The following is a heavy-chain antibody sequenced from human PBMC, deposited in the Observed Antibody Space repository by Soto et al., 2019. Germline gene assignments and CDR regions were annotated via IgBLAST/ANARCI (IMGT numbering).Heavy chain of an antibody. J-gene: IGHJ4*02. Sequence: SETLSLTCAVSGGSISSGGYSWSWIRQPPGKGLEWIGYIYNSGSTYYNPSLKSRVTISVDRSKNQFSLKLSSVTAADTAVYYCASRFNSGYDSNYFDYWGQGTLVTVSS. CDR2: IYNSGST. V-gene: IGHV4-30-2*01. CDR3: ASRFNSGYDSNYFDY. CDR1: GGSISSGGYS. D-gene: IGHD5-12*01.